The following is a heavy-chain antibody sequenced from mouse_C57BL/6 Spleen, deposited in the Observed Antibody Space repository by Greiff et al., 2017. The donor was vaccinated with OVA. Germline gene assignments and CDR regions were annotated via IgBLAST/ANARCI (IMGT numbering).Heavy chain of an antibody. D-gene: IGHD1-1*01. J-gene: IGHJ2*01. CDR1: GYTFTDYN. CDR2: INPNNGGT. Sequence: EVKLQESGPELVKPGASVKIPCKASGYTFTDYNMDWVKQSHGKSLEWIGDINPNNGGTIYNQKFKGKATLTVDKSSSTAYMELRSLTSEDTAVYYCARSPYGSSPGYFDYWGQGTTLTVSS. CDR3: ARSPYGSSPGYFDY. V-gene: IGHV1-18*01.